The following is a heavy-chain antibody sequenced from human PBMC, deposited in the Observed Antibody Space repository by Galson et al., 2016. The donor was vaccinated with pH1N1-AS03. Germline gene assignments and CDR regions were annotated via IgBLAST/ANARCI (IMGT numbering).Heavy chain of an antibody. CDR3: AREGAAADPDDY. CDR2: IYTSGST. J-gene: IGHJ4*02. D-gene: IGHD6-13*01. Sequence: TLSLTCTVSGASISSGSYYWTWIRQPAGKGLEWIGYIYTSGSTDYSPSLYSRVTISGDTSKNQFSLRLTSVTAADTAVYYCAREGAAADPDDYWGQGTLVTVSS. CDR1: GASISSGSYY. V-gene: IGHV4-61*09.